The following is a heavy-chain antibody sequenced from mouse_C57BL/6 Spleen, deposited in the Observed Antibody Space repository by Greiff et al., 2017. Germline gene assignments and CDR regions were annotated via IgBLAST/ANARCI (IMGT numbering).Heavy chain of an antibody. CDR1: GYAFTNYL. D-gene: IGHD1-1*01. CDR2: INPGSGGT. CDR3: ARSYYGSSYEGFAY. V-gene: IGHV1-54*01. J-gene: IGHJ3*01. Sequence: QVQLQQSGAELVRPGTSVKVSCKASGYAFTNYLIEWVKQRPGQGLEWIGVINPGSGGTNYNEKLKGKATLTADKSSSTAYMQLSSLTSEDSAVYFCARSYYGSSYEGFAYWGQGTLVTVSA.